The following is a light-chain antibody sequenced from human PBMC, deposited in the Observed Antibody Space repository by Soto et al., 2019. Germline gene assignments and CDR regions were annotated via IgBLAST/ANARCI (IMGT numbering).Light chain of an antibody. CDR1: QSVGSN. CDR3: QQDNNWPPDRT. Sequence: EIVMTQSPATLSVSPGERATLSCRASQSVGSNLAWYQQKPGQAPRLLIYGASTRATGIPARFSGRGSGTEFTLTISSLQSEDFAIYFCQQDNNWPPDRTFGQGTKVEIK. V-gene: IGKV3-15*01. J-gene: IGKJ1*01. CDR2: GAS.